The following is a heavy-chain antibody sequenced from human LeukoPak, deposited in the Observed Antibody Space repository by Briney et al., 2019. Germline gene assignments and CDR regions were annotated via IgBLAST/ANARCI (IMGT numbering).Heavy chain of an antibody. D-gene: IGHD6-6*01. CDR3: ATRPRITNRPFDN. CDR1: GGSINTDRHY. V-gene: IGHV4-31*03. J-gene: IGHJ4*02. Sequence: SETLSLTCTVSGGSINTDRHYWTWIRQHPGKGLEYIGYIFHSGDTYYNPSLESRITISIDTSENQFSLKVKSLTAADSAVYYCATRPRITNRPFDNWGPGILVTVSS. CDR2: IFHSGDT.